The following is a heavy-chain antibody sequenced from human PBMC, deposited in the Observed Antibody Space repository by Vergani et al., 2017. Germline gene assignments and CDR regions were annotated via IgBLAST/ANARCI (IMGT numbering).Heavy chain of an antibody. CDR3: AIQQQLGPLDC. CDR1: GVTFSSYA. J-gene: IGHJ4*02. Sequence: QVQLVQSGAEVKKPGSSVKVSCKASGVTFSSYAISWVRQAPGKGLEWMGRIIPIFGTATYAKKSQGRVTITADESTSTAYMELSSLRSENTAVYYCAIQQQLGPLDCWGQGTLVTVSS. CDR2: IIPIFGTA. V-gene: IGHV1-69*13. D-gene: IGHD6-13*01.